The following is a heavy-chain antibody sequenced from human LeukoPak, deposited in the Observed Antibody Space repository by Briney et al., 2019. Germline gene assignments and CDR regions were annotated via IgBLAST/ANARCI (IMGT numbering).Heavy chain of an antibody. CDR1: GGSFSGYY. Sequence: SETLSLTCAVYGGSFSGYYWSWIRQPPGKGLEWIGEINHSGSTNYNPSLKSRVTISVDTSKNQFSLKLSSVTAADTAVYYCARRYGSGSYYRFDYWGQGTLVTVSS. CDR2: INHSGST. CDR3: ARRYGSGSYYRFDY. V-gene: IGHV4-34*09. D-gene: IGHD3-10*01. J-gene: IGHJ4*02.